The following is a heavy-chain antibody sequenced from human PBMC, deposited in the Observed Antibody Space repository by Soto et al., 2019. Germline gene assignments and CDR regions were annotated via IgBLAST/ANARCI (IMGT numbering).Heavy chain of an antibody. D-gene: IGHD6-6*01. V-gene: IGHV3-30-3*01. CDR2: ISYDGSNK. J-gene: IGHJ6*02. CDR3: AKDREYSSSPDYYYYGMDV. Sequence: SLRLSCAASGLTFSSYAMHWVRQAPGKGLEWVAVISYDGSNKYYADSVKGRFTISRDNSKNTLYLQMNSLRAEDTAVYYCAKDREYSSSPDYYYYGMDVWGQGTAVTVSS. CDR1: GLTFSSYA.